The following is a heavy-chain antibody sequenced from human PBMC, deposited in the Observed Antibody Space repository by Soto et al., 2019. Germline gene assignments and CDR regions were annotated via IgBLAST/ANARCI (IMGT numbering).Heavy chain of an antibody. CDR3: ARQRVSTPPLEDPFDI. CDR2: IYPGDSDA. Sequence: GESLKISCKGSGYSFTTYWLAWLRQIPGKGLEYIGIIYPGDSDARYSPSFQGQVTMSADKSISTAYLQWTSLKASDTAIYYCARQRVSTPPLEDPFDIWGQGTMVTVSS. V-gene: IGHV5-51*01. J-gene: IGHJ3*02. D-gene: IGHD5-12*01. CDR1: GYSFTTYW.